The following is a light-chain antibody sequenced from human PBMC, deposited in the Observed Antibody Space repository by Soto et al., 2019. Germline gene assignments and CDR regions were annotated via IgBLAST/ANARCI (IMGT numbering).Light chain of an antibody. CDR3: HQYNNWPRT. V-gene: IGKV3-15*01. CDR1: QSVRNN. CDR2: GAS. Sequence: EIVMTQSPATLSVSPGERATLSCRASQSVRNNLAWYQQKPGQAPSLLIYGASTRATGIPARFSGSGSGTEFTLTISSLQSEDFAVYFCHQYNNWPRTFCQGTRLEIQ. J-gene: IGKJ5*01.